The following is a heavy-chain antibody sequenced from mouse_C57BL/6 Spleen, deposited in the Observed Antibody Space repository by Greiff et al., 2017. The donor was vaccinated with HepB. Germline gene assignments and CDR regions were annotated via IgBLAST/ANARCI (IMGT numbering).Heavy chain of an antibody. J-gene: IGHJ3*01. CDR1: GFTFSSYA. CDR2: ISDGGSYT. Sequence: EVQVVESGGGLVKPGGSLKLSCAASGFTFSSYAMSWVRQTPEKRLEWVATISDGGSYTYYPDNVKGRFTISRDNAKNNLYLQMSHLKSEDTAMYYCARGRAQARFAYWGQGTL. D-gene: IGHD3-2*02. V-gene: IGHV5-4*01. CDR3: ARGRAQARFAY.